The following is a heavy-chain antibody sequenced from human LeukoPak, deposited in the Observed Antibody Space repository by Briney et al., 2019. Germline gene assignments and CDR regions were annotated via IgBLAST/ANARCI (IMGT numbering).Heavy chain of an antibody. J-gene: IGHJ6*02. CDR2: IIPIFGTA. CDR1: GGTSSSYA. V-gene: IGHV1-69*13. D-gene: IGHD5-18*01. CDR3: ARPAMGYSYGPSLLLGYYGMDV. Sequence: SVKVSCKASGGTSSSYAISCVLHAPGQGLECMGGIIPIFGTANYAQKFQGRVTITADESTSTAYMELSSLRSDDTAVYYCARPAMGYSYGPSLLLGYYGMDVWGQGTTVTVSS.